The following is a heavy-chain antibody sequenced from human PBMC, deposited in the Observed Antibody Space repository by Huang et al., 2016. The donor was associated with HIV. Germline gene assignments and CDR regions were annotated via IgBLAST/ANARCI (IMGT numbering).Heavy chain of an antibody. Sequence: QVQLQQWGAGLLRPSETLSLTCAVYGGSFIGSYGTWIRQPPGKGLEWIGEINHSESTNYNPSLKSRVTNSVDTSRNQFSLTLTSVTAADTAVYYCARGQGGYYYYYMDVWGKGTTVTVSS. CDR2: INHSEST. CDR1: GGSFIGSY. CDR3: ARGQGGYYYYYMDV. J-gene: IGHJ6*03. V-gene: IGHV4-34*01.